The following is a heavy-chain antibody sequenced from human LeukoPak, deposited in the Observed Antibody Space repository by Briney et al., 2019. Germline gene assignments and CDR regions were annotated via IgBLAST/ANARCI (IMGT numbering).Heavy chain of an antibody. CDR2: IRYDGSNK. Sequence: GGSLRLSCAASGFTFSSYGMHWVRQAPGKGLEWVAFIRYDGSNKYYADSVKGRFTISRDDSKNTLFLQMNSLRPEDTALYYCAKDFNWGWDYWGQGTLVTVSS. V-gene: IGHV3-30*02. D-gene: IGHD7-27*01. CDR1: GFTFSSYG. J-gene: IGHJ4*02. CDR3: AKDFNWGWDY.